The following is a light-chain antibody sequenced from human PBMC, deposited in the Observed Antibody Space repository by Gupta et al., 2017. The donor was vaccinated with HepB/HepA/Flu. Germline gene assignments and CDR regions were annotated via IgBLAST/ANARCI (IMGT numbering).Light chain of an antibody. Sequence: EIVLTQYPATLSLSPGEGATLSCRASQSVSRDLAWYQHKPGQAPRLLIYDASKRATGIPARFSGSGYGTDFTLTISGREPEDFGSYYCQQRDYWPEFTFGPGTKVNIK. V-gene: IGKV3-11*01. CDR2: DAS. J-gene: IGKJ3*01. CDR1: QSVSRD. CDR3: QQRDYWPEFT.